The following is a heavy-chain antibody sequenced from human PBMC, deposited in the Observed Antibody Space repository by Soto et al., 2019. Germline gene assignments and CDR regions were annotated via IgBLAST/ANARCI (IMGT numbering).Heavy chain of an antibody. CDR1: GFSFGSYA. J-gene: IGHJ4*02. CDR2: ISGSDGKT. Sequence: GGSLRLSCAASGFSFGSYALSWVRQAPGKGLEWVSTISGSDGKTFCADSVKGRFSISRDTSQSTLYLQMNSLRADDTAMYYCARWSYLDYWGQGNRVTVSS. V-gene: IGHV3-23*01. D-gene: IGHD3-3*01. CDR3: ARWSYLDY.